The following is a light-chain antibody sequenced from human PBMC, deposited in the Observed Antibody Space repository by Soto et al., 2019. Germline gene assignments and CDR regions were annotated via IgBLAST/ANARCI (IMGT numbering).Light chain of an antibody. CDR3: CSSATESTYV. J-gene: IGLJ1*01. CDR1: SSDVGAYNS. V-gene: IGLV2-23*01. CDR2: KGT. Sequence: QSVLAQPASVSGSPGQSITISCTGTSSDVGAYNSVSWYQQHPHRAPQVIIYKGTQRPSGVSNRFSGSTSGNAASLTISALQHGEEAEYFCCSSATESTYVFGTGTKVTV.